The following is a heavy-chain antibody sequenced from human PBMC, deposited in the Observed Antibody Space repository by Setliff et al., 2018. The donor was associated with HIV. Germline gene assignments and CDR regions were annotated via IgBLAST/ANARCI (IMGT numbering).Heavy chain of an antibody. CDR3: VGSTIAAAVYYYYYMDV. CDR2: IYYSGST. D-gene: IGHD6-13*01. Sequence: NPSETLSLTCTVSGGSTSSSSYYWGWIRQPPGKGLEWIGSIYYSGSTYANPSLKSRVTISVDTSKNQFSLNLSSVTAADTAVYYCVGSTIAAAVYYYYYMDVWGKGTTVTVSS. J-gene: IGHJ6*03. CDR1: GGSTSSSSYY. V-gene: IGHV4-39*01.